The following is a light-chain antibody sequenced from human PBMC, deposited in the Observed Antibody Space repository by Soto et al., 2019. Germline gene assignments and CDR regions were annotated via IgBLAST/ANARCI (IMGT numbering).Light chain of an antibody. Sequence: DIQMTQSPSTLSASVGDRVTITCRASQSISSWLAWYQQKPGKAPKLLIDDASSLESGVPSRFSGSGSGTEITLTISSLQPDDFASYNCQQFNSYPWTFGQGTKLEIK. J-gene: IGKJ1*01. CDR3: QQFNSYPWT. V-gene: IGKV1-5*01. CDR1: QSISSW. CDR2: DAS.